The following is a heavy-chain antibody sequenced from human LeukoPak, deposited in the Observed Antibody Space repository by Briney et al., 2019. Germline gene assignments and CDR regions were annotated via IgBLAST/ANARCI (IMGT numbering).Heavy chain of an antibody. CDR1: GFTFSNYA. CDR2: ISITTNTI. J-gene: IGHJ5*02. D-gene: IGHD5-24*01. CDR3: ARLRGSDGYLTLGDWFDP. V-gene: IGHV3-48*04. Sequence: HPGGSLRLSCAASGFTFSNYAMNWIRQAPGKGLEWISYISITTNTIYYADSVKGRFAISRDNAKNSLYLQMNSLRVEDTAVYFCARLRGSDGYLTLGDWFDPWGQGTLVTVSS.